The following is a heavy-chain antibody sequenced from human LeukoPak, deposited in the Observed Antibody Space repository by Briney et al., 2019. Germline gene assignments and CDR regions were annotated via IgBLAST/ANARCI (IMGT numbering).Heavy chain of an antibody. V-gene: IGHV4-38-2*01. Sequence: PSETLSLTCAVSGYSISSGYYWGWIRQPPGKGLEWIGSIYHSGSIYYNPSLKSRVTISVDTSKNQLSLKLSSVTAADTAVYYCASIIVGATTRFDYWGQGTLVTVSS. CDR1: GYSISSGYY. CDR3: ASIIVGATTRFDY. D-gene: IGHD1-26*01. CDR2: IYHSGSI. J-gene: IGHJ4*02.